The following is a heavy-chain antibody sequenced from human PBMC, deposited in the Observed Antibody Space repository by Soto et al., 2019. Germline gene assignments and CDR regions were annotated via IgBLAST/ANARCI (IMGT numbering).Heavy chain of an antibody. CDR3: GTLPGGGGY. CDR2: IYSGGYT. J-gene: IGHJ4*02. CDR1: GFTVSNNY. D-gene: IGHD3-10*01. Sequence: EVQLVESGGGLIQPGGSLRLSCAVSGFTVSNNYMSWVRQAPGKGLEGVSVIYSGGYTAYGDSVKGRFTISRDNSKNTIYLQNNSRGADAPAVFYWGTLPGGGGYWGQGTLVTVSS. V-gene: IGHV3-53*01.